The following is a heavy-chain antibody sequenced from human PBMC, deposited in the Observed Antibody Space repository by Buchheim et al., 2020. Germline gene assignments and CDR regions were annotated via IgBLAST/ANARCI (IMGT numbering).Heavy chain of an antibody. CDR2: IDWDDDK. V-gene: IGHV2-70*01. CDR3: ARMESWPHSSPGFNY. CDR1: GFSLSTRGMC. J-gene: IGHJ4*02. D-gene: IGHD3-10*01. Sequence: QVTLRESGPALVKPTQTLTLTCTFSGFSLSTRGMCVSWIRQPPGKALEWLALIDWDDDKYYSTSLKTRLTISKDTSTNKVCLTMTNMDPVDTATYYCARMESWPHSSPGFNYWGQGTL.